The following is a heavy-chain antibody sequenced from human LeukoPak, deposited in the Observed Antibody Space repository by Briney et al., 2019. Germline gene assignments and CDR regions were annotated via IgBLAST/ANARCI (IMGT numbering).Heavy chain of an antibody. CDR2: ISSSSSYI. V-gene: IGHV3-21*01. Sequence: GSLRLSCTASGFTFSSYAMSWVRQAPGKGLEWVSSISSSSSYIYYADSVKGRFTISRDNAKNSLYLQMNSLRAEDTAVYYCARAPVTIAVAFDYWGQGTLVTASS. J-gene: IGHJ4*02. CDR3: ARAPVTIAVAFDY. D-gene: IGHD6-19*01. CDR1: GFTFSSYA.